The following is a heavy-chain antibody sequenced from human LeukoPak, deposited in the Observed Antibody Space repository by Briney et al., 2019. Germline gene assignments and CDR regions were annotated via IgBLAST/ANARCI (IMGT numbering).Heavy chain of an antibody. CDR3: ARAATMVRGVIRYYYYYGMDV. J-gene: IGHJ6*02. D-gene: IGHD3-10*01. CDR1: GYTFTSYG. V-gene: IGHV1-8*01. CDR2: MNPNSGNT. Sequence: ASVTVSCKASGYTFTSYGINWVRQATGQGLEWMGWMNPNSGNTGYAQKFQGRVTMTRNTSISTAYMELSSLRSEDTAVYYCARAATMVRGVIRYYYYYGMDVWGQGTTVTVSS.